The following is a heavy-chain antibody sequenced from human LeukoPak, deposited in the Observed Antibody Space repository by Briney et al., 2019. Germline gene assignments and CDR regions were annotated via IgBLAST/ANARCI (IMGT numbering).Heavy chain of an antibody. CDR1: GGSFSGYY. J-gene: IGHJ4*02. CDR2: INHSGST. V-gene: IGHV4-34*01. CDR3: ARGGDILTGYYYFNY. D-gene: IGHD3-9*01. Sequence: KPSETLSLTCAVYGGSFSGYYWSWIRQPPGKGLEWIGKINHSGSTNYNPSLKSRVTISVDTSKNQFSLKLSSVTAADTAVYYCARGGDILTGYYYFNYWGQGTLVTVSS.